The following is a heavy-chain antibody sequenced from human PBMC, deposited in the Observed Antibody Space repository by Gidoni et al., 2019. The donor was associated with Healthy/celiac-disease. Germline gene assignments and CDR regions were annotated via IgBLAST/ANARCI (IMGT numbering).Heavy chain of an antibody. CDR1: GYSFTRYW. CDR3: ARQGLIAARDYWFDP. V-gene: IGHV5-10-1*03. CDR2: IDPSDSYT. D-gene: IGHD6-6*01. Sequence: EVQLVQSGAEVKKPGESLRISGKGSGYSFTRYWISWVRQMPGKGLEWMGRIDPSDSYTNYSPSFQGHVTISADKSISTAYLQWSSLKASDTAMYYCARQGLIAARDYWFDPWGQGTLVTVSS. J-gene: IGHJ5*02.